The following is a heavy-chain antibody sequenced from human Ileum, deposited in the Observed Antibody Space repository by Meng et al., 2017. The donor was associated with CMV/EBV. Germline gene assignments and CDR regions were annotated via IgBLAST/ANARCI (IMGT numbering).Heavy chain of an antibody. V-gene: IGHV4-31*03. Sequence: QVQLPESGPGLVKPSQTLSLTCTVSGGSISSDGYYWNWIRQRPGQGLEWIGYIIYSGSTYYNPSLKSRLSISLDTSKNQFSLKLTSVTAADTAVYYCARDEAIAAPLDYWGQGILVTVSS. D-gene: IGHD6-13*01. CDR2: IIYSGST. CDR1: GGSISSDGYY. CDR3: ARDEAIAAPLDY. J-gene: IGHJ4*02.